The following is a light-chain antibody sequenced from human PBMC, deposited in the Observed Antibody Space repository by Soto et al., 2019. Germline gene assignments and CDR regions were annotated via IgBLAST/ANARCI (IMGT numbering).Light chain of an antibody. CDR2: DVS. Sequence: QSVLTQPRSVSGSPGQSVTISCTGTSSDVGGYNYVSWYQQHPGKAPKLLIYDVSKRPSGVPDRFSGSKSGNTASLTISGLQAEDEADYYCCSYVGSGLVFGGGTQLTVL. CDR1: SSDVGGYNY. V-gene: IGLV2-11*01. CDR3: CSYVGSGLV. J-gene: IGLJ2*01.